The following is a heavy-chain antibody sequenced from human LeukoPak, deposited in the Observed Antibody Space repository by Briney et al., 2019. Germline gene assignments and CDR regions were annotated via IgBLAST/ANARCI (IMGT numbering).Heavy chain of an antibody. CDR2: IYYSGTA. V-gene: IGHV4-39*07. J-gene: IGHJ4*02. Sequence: MPSETLSLTCTVSGGSITSRSHYWGWIRQPPGKGLEWIGTIYYSGTALYHPSLKSRVTISVDTSKNQFSLNLTSVTAADTAVYYCARRFDYDSWSGSDYYFDYWGRGTLVAVSS. D-gene: IGHD3-3*01. CDR1: GGSITSRSHY. CDR3: ARRFDYDSWSGSDYYFDY.